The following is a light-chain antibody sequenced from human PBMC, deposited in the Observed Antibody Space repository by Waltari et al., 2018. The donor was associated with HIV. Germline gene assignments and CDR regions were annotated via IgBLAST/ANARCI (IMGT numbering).Light chain of an antibody. Sequence: QSALTQPASVSGSPGQSITISCTGTSSDVGSYHLVSWYQQPPGKAPKLMIYEVSKRPSGVSNRFSGSKSGNTASLTISGLQAEDEADYYCCSYAGSSTYVVFGGGTKLTVL. CDR3: CSYAGSSTYVV. V-gene: IGLV2-23*02. CDR2: EVS. CDR1: SSDVGSYHL. J-gene: IGLJ2*01.